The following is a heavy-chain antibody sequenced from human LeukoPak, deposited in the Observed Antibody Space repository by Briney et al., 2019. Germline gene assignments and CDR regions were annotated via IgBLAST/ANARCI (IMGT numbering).Heavy chain of an antibody. CDR1: GFTFSSYW. CDR2: INSDGSST. CDR3: AREEEPEHSSFCFDP. J-gene: IGHJ5*02. V-gene: IGHV3-74*01. Sequence: PGGSLRLSCAASGFTFSSYWMHWVRQAPGKGLVWVSRINSDGSSTSYADSVKGRFTISRDNAKNTLYLQMNSLRAEDTAVYYCAREEEPEHSSFCFDPWGQGTLVTVSS. D-gene: IGHD6-6*01.